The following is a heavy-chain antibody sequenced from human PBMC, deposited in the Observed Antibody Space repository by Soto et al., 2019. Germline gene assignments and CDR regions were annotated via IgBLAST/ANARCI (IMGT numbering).Heavy chain of an antibody. Sequence: SETLSLTCSVSGGSMNDVTHYWAWIRQPPGKSLEWIATTYYTGSTHYNSSLKSRATISVDTSQNQFSLELTSVTAADTAVYHCASARYFGVDVWGHGTTVTVS. J-gene: IGHJ6*02. CDR2: TYYTGST. CDR1: GGSMNDVTHY. CDR3: ASARYFGVDV. V-gene: IGHV4-39*01. D-gene: IGHD5-18*01.